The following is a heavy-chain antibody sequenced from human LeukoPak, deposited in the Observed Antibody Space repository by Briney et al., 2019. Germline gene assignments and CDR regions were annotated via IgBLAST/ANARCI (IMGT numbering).Heavy chain of an antibody. V-gene: IGHV3-30-3*01. J-gene: IGHJ4*02. CDR3: ARVGRYSSSCFDY. D-gene: IGHD6-13*01. CDR2: ISYDGSNK. Sequence: GGSLRLSCAASGFTFSSYAMHWVRQAPGKGLEWVAVISYDGSNKYYADSVKGRFTISRDNSKNTLYLQMNSLRAEDTAVYYCARVGRYSSSCFDYWGQGTLVTVSS. CDR1: GFTFSSYA.